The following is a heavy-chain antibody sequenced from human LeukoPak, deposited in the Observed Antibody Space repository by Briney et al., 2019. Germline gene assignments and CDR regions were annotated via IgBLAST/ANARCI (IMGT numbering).Heavy chain of an antibody. CDR3: ARDSWPEVARFDF. V-gene: IGHV4-59*12. Sequence: DPSETLSLTCTVSGGSISSYYWSWIRQPPGKGLEWIGYIYYSGSTNYNSSLKSRVTISVDTSKNQFSLKLSSVAAADTAVYYCARDSWPEVARFDFWGQGTLVTVSS. CDR2: IYYSGST. D-gene: IGHD1-14*01. J-gene: IGHJ4*02. CDR1: GGSISSYY.